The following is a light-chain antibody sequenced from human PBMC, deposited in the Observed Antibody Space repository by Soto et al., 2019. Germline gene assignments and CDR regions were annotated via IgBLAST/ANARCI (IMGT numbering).Light chain of an antibody. CDR1: SSDVGSYNL. Sequence: QSALTQPASVSGSPGQSITISCTGTSSDVGSYNLVSWYQQRPGQAPKLIIYEGNKRPSGVSNRFSASKSANTASLTISGLQAEDEADYYCRSYAGSSTVYVFGTGTKVTVL. CDR3: RSYAGSSTVYV. J-gene: IGLJ1*01. V-gene: IGLV2-23*01. CDR2: EGN.